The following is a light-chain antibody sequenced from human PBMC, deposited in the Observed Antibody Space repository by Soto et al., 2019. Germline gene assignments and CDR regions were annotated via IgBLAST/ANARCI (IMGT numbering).Light chain of an antibody. Sequence: ILLTQSACTLSWSPGDRATLSCRASQSVSSSYLAWYQQRPGQAPRLVIYGASSRATGIPARFSGSLYGTEFNLTISSLQSEDVATYYCQKYNSAPRTFGQGTKVDIK. CDR1: QSVSSSY. CDR2: GAS. V-gene: IGKV3-20*01. J-gene: IGKJ1*01. CDR3: QKYNSAPRT.